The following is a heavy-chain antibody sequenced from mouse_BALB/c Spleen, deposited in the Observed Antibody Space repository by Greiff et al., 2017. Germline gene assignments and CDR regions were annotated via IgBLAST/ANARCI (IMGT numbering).Heavy chain of an antibody. Sequence: QVQLQQSGAELMKPGASVKISCKATGYTFSSYWIEWVKQRPGHGLEWIGEILPGSGSTNYNEKFKGKATFTADTSSNTAYMQLSSLTSEDSAVYYCARRGVPAWFAYWGQGTLVTVSA. CDR2: ILPGSGST. CDR1: GYTFSSYW. V-gene: IGHV1-9*01. J-gene: IGHJ3*01. CDR3: ARRGVPAWFAY. D-gene: IGHD2-14*01.